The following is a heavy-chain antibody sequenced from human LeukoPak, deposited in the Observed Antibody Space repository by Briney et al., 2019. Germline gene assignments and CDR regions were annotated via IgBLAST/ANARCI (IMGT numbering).Heavy chain of an antibody. J-gene: IGHJ6*03. CDR3: ARTGTIFGGYYMDV. CDR2: INPNSGGT. V-gene: IGHV1-2*02. CDR1: GYTFTGYY. Sequence: ASVKVSCKASGYTFTGYYMHWVRQAPGQGLEWMGWINPNSGGTNYAQKFQGRVTMTRDTSISTAYMELSRLRSDDTAVYYCARTGTIFGGYYMDVWGKGTTVTVSS. D-gene: IGHD3-3*01.